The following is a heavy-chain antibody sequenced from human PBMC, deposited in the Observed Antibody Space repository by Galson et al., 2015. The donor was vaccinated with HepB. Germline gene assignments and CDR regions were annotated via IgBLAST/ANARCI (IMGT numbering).Heavy chain of an antibody. Sequence: QSGAEVKKPGESLKISCKGSGYSFTSYWIGWVRQMPGKGLEWMGIIYPGDSDTRYSPSFQGQVTISADKSISTAYLQWSSLKASDTAMYYCARCEWTIWGSYGPCGYWGQGTLVTVSS. J-gene: IGHJ4*02. CDR3: ARCEWTIWGSYGPCGY. CDR2: IYPGDSDT. D-gene: IGHD3-16*01. CDR1: GYSFTSYW. V-gene: IGHV5-51*03.